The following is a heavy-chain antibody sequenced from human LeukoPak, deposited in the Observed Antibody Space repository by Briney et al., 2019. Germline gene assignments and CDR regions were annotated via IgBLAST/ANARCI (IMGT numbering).Heavy chain of an antibody. Sequence: ASVKVSCKASGYTFTSYYMHWVRQAPGQGLEWMGIINPSGGSTSYAQKFQGRVTITADESTSTAYMELSSLRSEDTAVYYCATVRAFGVVIYYFDYWGQGTLVTVSS. J-gene: IGHJ4*02. D-gene: IGHD3-3*01. CDR2: INPSGGST. V-gene: IGHV1-46*01. CDR3: ATVRAFGVVIYYFDY. CDR1: GYTFTSYY.